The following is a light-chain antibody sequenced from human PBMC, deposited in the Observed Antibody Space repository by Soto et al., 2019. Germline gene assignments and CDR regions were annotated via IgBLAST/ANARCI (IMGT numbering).Light chain of an antibody. V-gene: IGKV3-15*01. CDR3: QHYNNWAQWT. CDR2: GAS. J-gene: IGKJ1*01. CDR1: QSVSSN. Sequence: EIVMTQSPATLSVSPGERATLSCRASQSVSSNLAWYQQKPGQAPRLLIYGASTRATGIPARFSGSGSGTEFTRTISSLQSEDFAVYYCQHYNNWAQWTFGQGTKVVIK.